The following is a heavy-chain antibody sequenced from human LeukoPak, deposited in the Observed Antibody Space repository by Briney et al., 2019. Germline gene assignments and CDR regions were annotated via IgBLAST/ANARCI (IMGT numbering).Heavy chain of an antibody. CDR2: IYSGGST. V-gene: IGHV3-66*01. J-gene: IGHJ6*03. Sequence: GGSLRLSCAASGFTVSSYYMSWVRQAPGKGLEWVSVIYSGGSTYYADSVKGRFTISRDNFKKTLSLQMNSLRAEDSALYYCARDRGNQRGYYYYYMDVWGKGTTVTVSS. D-gene: IGHD1-14*01. CDR1: GFTVSSYY. CDR3: ARDRGNQRGYYYYYMDV.